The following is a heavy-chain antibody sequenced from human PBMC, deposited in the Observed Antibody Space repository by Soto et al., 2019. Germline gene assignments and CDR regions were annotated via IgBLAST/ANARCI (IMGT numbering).Heavy chain of an antibody. V-gene: IGHV2-5*02. D-gene: IGHD3-3*01. J-gene: IGHJ4*02. Sequence: QITLKESGPTVVKPTETLTLTCTFSGFSLTTSGVGVGWVRQSPGKAPEWLALIYWDDDKRYSTSLKSRLTSHKDTSKNQVVLTMANVDPADTATYYCAHRVLRTVFGLVTTTAIYFDFWGQGTPVVVSS. CDR2: IYWDDDK. CDR3: AHRVLRTVFGLVTTTAIYFDF. CDR1: GFSLTTSGVG.